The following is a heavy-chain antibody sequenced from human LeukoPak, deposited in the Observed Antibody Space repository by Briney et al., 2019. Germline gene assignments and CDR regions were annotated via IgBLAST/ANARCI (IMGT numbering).Heavy chain of an antibody. CDR3: ARGLRYFDWLSGGAGYYYMDV. J-gene: IGHJ6*03. CDR1: GGSVSSDSYY. CDR2: IYYSGST. Sequence: SETLSLTCTVSGGSVSSDSYYWGWIRQPPGKGLEWIGNIYYSGSTYYNPSLKSRVTISVDTSKNQFSLKLSSVTAADTAVYYCARGLRYFDWLSGGAGYYYMDVWGKGTTVTISS. V-gene: IGHV4-39*07. D-gene: IGHD3-9*01.